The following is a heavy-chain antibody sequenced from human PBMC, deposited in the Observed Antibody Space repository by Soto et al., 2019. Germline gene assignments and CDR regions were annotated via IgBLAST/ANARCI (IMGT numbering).Heavy chain of an antibody. J-gene: IGHJ4*02. CDR3: ARSYLGGTFDS. CDR2: IYYSGKT. CDR1: GDSMTNYY. Sequence: PSDPPSLTPSISGDSMTNYYWTWIRRPPGKVLECIGSIYYSGKTDYNPSLQGRVSISIHTSRKQFSLNLRSVAAPDPAMYSCARSYLGGTFDSWGPGTL. D-gene: IGHD2-15*01. V-gene: IGHV4-59*01.